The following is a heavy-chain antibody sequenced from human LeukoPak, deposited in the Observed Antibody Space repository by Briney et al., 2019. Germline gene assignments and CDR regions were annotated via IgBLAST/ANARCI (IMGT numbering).Heavy chain of an antibody. CDR2: ISSSSSYI. CDR3: AKNSDYYGSGSYYTN. CDR1: GFTFSSYS. Sequence: GGSLRLSCAASGFTFSSYSMNWVRQAPGKGLEWVSSISSSSSYIYYADSVKGRFTISRDNAKNSLYLQMNSLRAEDTALYYCAKNSDYYGSGSYYTNWGQGTLVTVSS. V-gene: IGHV3-21*04. J-gene: IGHJ4*02. D-gene: IGHD3-10*01.